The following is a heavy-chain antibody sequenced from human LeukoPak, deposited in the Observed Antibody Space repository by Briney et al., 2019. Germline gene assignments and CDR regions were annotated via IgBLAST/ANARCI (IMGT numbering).Heavy chain of an antibody. V-gene: IGHV3-23*01. D-gene: IGHD3-22*01. J-gene: IGHJ2*01. Sequence: GGSLRLSCAASAFFFSTYAMSGLRQAPGKGLEWVSSVSGSGGSTYYADSVKGRFTISRDNSKNTLYLQMNSLRAEDTAEYYCATPLRESSGREYVDLWGRGTLVTVSS. CDR3: ATPLRESSGREYVDL. CDR1: AFFFSTYA. CDR2: VSGSGGST.